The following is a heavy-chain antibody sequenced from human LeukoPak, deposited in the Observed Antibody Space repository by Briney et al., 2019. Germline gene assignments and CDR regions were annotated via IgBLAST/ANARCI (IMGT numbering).Heavy chain of an antibody. D-gene: IGHD3-22*01. J-gene: IGHJ3*02. Sequence: PGGSLRLSCAASGFTVSSNYMSWVRQAPGKGLEWVSAIYTGGSTYYAGSVKGRFTISRDNSKNMLYLQMNSLRAEDTAVYYCAKDLRSGYYPDAFDIWGQGTMVTVSS. CDR2: IYTGGST. CDR1: GFTVSSNY. V-gene: IGHV3-66*01. CDR3: AKDLRSGYYPDAFDI.